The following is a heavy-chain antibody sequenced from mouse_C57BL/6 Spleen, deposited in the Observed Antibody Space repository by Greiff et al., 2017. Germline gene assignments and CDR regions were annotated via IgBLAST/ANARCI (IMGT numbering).Heavy chain of an antibody. V-gene: IGHV5-17*01. Sequence: EVKLQESGGGLVKPGGSLKLSCAASGFTFSDYGMHWVRQAPEKGLEWVAYISSGSSTIYYADTVKGRFTISRDNAKNTLFLQMTSLRSEDTAMYYCARAPYYYGSRENFDYWGQGTTLTVSS. D-gene: IGHD1-1*01. CDR1: GFTFSDYG. J-gene: IGHJ2*01. CDR2: ISSGSSTI. CDR3: ARAPYYYGSRENFDY.